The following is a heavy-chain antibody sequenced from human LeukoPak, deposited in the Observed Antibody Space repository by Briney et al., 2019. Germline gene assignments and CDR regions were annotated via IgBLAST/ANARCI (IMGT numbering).Heavy chain of an antibody. CDR3: AREGETHWFDP. J-gene: IGHJ5*02. V-gene: IGHV3-30-3*01. Sequence: QPGGSLRLSCAASGFTFSSYAMHWVRQAPGKGLEWVAVISYDGSNKYYADSVKGRFTISRDNSKNTLYLQMNSLRAEDTAVYYCAREGETHWFDPWGQGTLVTVSS. D-gene: IGHD3-16*01. CDR2: ISYDGSNK. CDR1: GFTFSSYA.